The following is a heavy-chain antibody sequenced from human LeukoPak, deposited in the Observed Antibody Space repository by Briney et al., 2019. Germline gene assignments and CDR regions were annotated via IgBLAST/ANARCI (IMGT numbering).Heavy chain of an antibody. CDR3: ASTVTTYFDY. CDR1: GGSFSGYY. CDR2: INHSGST. J-gene: IGHJ4*02. V-gene: IGHV4-34*01. Sequence: SETLSLTCAVYGGSFSGYYWSWIRQPPGKGLEWIGEINHSGSTNYNPSLKSRVTISVDTSKNQFSLKLSSVTAADTAVYYCASTVTTYFDYWGQGTLVTVSS. D-gene: IGHD4-17*01.